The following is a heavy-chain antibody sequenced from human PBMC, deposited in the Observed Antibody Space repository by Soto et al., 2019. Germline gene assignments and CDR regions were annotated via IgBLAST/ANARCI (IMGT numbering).Heavy chain of an antibody. J-gene: IGHJ4*02. CDR2: IKQDGSEN. CDR3: ARGSCVSGGSCYSATDYFDY. V-gene: IGHV3-7*01. CDR1: GFTFSSYW. D-gene: IGHD2-15*01. Sequence: PGGSLRLSCAASGFTFSSYWMSWVRQAPGKGLEWVANIKQDGSENYYVDAVKGRFPISRDNAKNSLYLQMNSLRAEDTAVYYCARGSCVSGGSCYSATDYFDYWGQGALVTVSS.